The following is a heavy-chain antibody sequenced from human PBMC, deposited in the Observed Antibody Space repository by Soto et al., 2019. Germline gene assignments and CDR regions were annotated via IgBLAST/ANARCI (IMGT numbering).Heavy chain of an antibody. J-gene: IGHJ4*02. Sequence: PSEPLSLNRAVSSGAISSCNWWIWVRQTPGKGLEWIAEIHHSGSTNYNPSLKSRVTISVDKSNNQFSLKLSSVTAADTAIYYCARISGFFDYWGQGTPVTVSS. V-gene: IGHV4-4*02. CDR2: IHHSGST. CDR3: ARISGFFDY. CDR1: SGAISSCNW. D-gene: IGHD3-3*02.